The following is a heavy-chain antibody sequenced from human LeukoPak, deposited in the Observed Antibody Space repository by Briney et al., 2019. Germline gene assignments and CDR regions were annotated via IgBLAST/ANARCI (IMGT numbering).Heavy chain of an antibody. V-gene: IGHV4-59*11. Sequence: PSETLSLTCTVSGGSISSHYWSWIRQPPGKGLEWIGYIYYSGSTNYNPSLKSRVTISVDTSKNQFSLKLSSVTAADTAVYYCARGRRPSLNCSSTSCYTKYYYYYYMDVWGKGTTVTVSS. CDR2: IYYSGST. CDR3: ARGRRPSLNCSSTSCYTKYYYYYYMDV. D-gene: IGHD2-2*02. CDR1: GGSISSHY. J-gene: IGHJ6*03.